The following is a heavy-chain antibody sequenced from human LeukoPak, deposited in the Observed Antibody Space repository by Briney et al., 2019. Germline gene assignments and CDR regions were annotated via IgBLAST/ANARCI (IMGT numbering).Heavy chain of an antibody. V-gene: IGHV4-39*01. J-gene: IGHJ6*02. Sequence: PSETLSLTCTVSGVSISSSSYYWGWIRQPPGKGLEWIGSIYYSGSTYYNPSLKSRVTISVDTSKNQFSLKLSSVTAADTAVYYCARHSYSSSWYGDYYYYYGMDVWGQGTTVTVSS. D-gene: IGHD6-13*01. CDR1: GVSISSSSYY. CDR2: IYYSGST. CDR3: ARHSYSSSWYGDYYYYYGMDV.